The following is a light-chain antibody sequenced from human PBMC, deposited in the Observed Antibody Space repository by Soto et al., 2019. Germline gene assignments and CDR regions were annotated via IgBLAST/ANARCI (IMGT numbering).Light chain of an antibody. J-gene: IGKJ4*01. CDR2: GTS. V-gene: IGKV3-15*01. Sequence: ETVMTQFPATLSVSPGERATPSCRASQSVSSNLAWYQQKPGQAPRLLIYGTSTRATGIPARFSGSGSGTEFTLTISSLQSEDFAVYYCQQYHNWPPLTFGGGTKVEIK. CDR1: QSVSSN. CDR3: QQYHNWPPLT.